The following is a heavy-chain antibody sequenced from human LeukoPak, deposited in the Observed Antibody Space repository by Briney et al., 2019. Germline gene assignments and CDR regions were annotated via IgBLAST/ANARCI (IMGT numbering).Heavy chain of an antibody. CDR3: ARDRGVGAPSSGDY. Sequence: SETLSLTCTVSGGSISSSSYYWGWIRQPPGKGLEWIGSIYYSGSTYYNPSLKSRVTISVDTSKNQFSLKLSSVTAADTAVYYCARDRGVGAPSSGDYWGQGTLVTVSS. CDR1: GGSISSSSYY. CDR2: IYYSGST. V-gene: IGHV4-39*07. J-gene: IGHJ4*02. D-gene: IGHD1-26*01.